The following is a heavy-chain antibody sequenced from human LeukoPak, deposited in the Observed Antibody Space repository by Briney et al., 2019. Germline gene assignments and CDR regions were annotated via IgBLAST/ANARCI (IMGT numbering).Heavy chain of an antibody. J-gene: IGHJ4*02. V-gene: IGHV1-2*02. Sequence: RASVKVSCKASGYTFTGYYMHWVRQAPGQGLEWMGWINPNSGGTNYAQKFQGRVTMTRDTSISTAYMELSRLRSDDTAVYYCARVHPMSIAAALHWGQGTLVTVSS. CDR2: INPNSGGT. D-gene: IGHD6-13*01. CDR1: GYTFTGYY. CDR3: ARVHPMSIAAALH.